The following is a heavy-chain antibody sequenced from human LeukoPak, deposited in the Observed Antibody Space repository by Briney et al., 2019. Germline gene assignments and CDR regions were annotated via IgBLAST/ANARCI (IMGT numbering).Heavy chain of an antibody. CDR2: ISYDGSNK. CDR1: GFTFSSYA. V-gene: IGHV3-30*04. J-gene: IGHJ3*02. Sequence: GGSLRLSCAASGFTFSSYAMHWVRQAPGKGLEWVAVISYDGSNKYYADSVKGRFTISRDNAKNSLYLQMNSLRAEDTAVYYCAATKLQLDAFDIWGQGTMVTVSS. D-gene: IGHD2-2*01. CDR3: AATKLQLDAFDI.